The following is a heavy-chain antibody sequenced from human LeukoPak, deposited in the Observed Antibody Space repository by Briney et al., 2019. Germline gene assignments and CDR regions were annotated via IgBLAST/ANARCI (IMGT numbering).Heavy chain of an antibody. D-gene: IGHD2-15*01. J-gene: IGHJ5*02. CDR2: INHSGST. V-gene: IGHV4-34*01. CDR3: VRGFGSGAWNWFDP. Sequence: SETLSLTCAVYGGSFSGYYWSWIRQPPGKGLEWIGEINHSGSTNYNPSLKRRVTISVDTSKNQFSLKLSSVTAADTAVYYCVRGFGSGAWNWFDPWGQGTLVTVSS. CDR1: GGSFSGYY.